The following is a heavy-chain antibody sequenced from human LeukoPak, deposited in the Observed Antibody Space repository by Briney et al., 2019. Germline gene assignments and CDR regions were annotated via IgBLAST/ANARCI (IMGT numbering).Heavy chain of an antibody. V-gene: IGHV3-33*01. D-gene: IGHD4-17*01. CDR3: ARDTMGGDYGKIYYYYGMDV. CDR1: GFTFSSYG. J-gene: IGHJ6*02. Sequence: GRSPRLSCAASGFTFSSYGMHWVRQAPGKGLEWVAVIWYDGSNKYYADSVKGRFTISRDNSKNTLYLQMNSLRAEDTAVYYCARDTMGGDYGKIYYYYGMDVWGQGTTVTVSS. CDR2: IWYDGSNK.